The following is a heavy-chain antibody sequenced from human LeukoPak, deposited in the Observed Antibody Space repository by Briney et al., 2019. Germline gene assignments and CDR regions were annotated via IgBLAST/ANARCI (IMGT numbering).Heavy chain of an antibody. Sequence: GASVKVSCKASGYTFTSYGISWVRQAPGQGLEWMEWISAYNGNTNYAQKLQGRVTMTTDTSTSTAYMELRSLRSDDTAVYYCARDLVPLYSYGTGGYFDLWGRGTLVTVSS. V-gene: IGHV1-18*04. D-gene: IGHD5-18*01. J-gene: IGHJ2*01. CDR1: GYTFTSYG. CDR3: ARDLVPLYSYGTGGYFDL. CDR2: ISAYNGNT.